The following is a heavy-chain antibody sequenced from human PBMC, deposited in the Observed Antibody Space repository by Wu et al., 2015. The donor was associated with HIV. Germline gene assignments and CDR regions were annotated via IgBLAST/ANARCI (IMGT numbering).Heavy chain of an antibody. CDR3: ARDWEYCGGDCFLFY. V-gene: IGHV1-69*13. Sequence: QVQLVQSGAEVKKPGSSVKVSCKTSGGTFSSYTISWVRQAPGQGLEWMGRIIPTFGATNFAQKFQGRITITADESTSTAFMELGSLRSDDTAIYYCARDWEYCGGDCFLFYWGQGTLVTASS. CDR1: GGTFSSYT. D-gene: IGHD2-21*02. J-gene: IGHJ4*02. CDR2: IIPTFGAT.